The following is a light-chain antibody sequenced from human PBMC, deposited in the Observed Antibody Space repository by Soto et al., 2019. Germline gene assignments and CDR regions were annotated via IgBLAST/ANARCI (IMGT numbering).Light chain of an antibody. CDR3: QQFGGSSYT. CDR1: QSVINRY. CDR2: GAS. Sequence: EIVLTQSPGTLSLSPGERATLSCRASQSVINRYLTWYQQKPGQAPRLLIHGASTRATGTPDRFSGSGSGTDFTLTINSLEPEDFAVYYCQQFGGSSYTFGQGTRVEIK. V-gene: IGKV3-20*01. J-gene: IGKJ2*01.